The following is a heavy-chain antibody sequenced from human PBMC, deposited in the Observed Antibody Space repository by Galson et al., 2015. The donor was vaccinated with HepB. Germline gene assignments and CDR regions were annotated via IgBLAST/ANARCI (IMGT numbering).Heavy chain of an antibody. Sequence: SLRLSCAAAGFKFSNYGMHWVRQAPDKGLEWVAAIWYDGSKKYYVDSVEGRFTVSRDNSKYTLYLQMNSLRAEDTAVYYCARMFPGYSKPPLDPWGQGTLVTVSS. J-gene: IGHJ5*02. V-gene: IGHV3-33*01. CDR1: GFKFSNYG. D-gene: IGHD5-12*01. CDR3: ARMFPGYSKPPLDP. CDR2: IWYDGSKK.